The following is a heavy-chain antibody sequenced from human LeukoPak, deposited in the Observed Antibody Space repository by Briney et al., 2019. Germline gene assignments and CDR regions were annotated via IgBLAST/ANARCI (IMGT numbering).Heavy chain of an antibody. CDR1: GFTFSSYA. CDR3: ARHTLGRAWFDP. D-gene: IGHD1-26*01. Sequence: PGGSLRLSCAASGFTFSSYAMSWVRQAPGKGREWVSAISGSGVSTYYADSVKGRFTISRDNSKNTLYLQMNSLRAEDTAVYYCARHTLGRAWFDPWGQGTLVTVSS. J-gene: IGHJ5*02. V-gene: IGHV3-23*01. CDR2: ISGSGVST.